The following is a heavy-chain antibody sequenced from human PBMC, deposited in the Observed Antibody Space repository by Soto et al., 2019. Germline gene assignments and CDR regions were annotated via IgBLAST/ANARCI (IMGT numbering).Heavy chain of an antibody. CDR3: ARDSHSSGYHSDAFDI. Sequence: GGSLRLSCAASGFTFSSYSINWVRQAPGKGLEWVSSISISSSYIYYADSVKGRFTISRDNAKNSLYLQMNSLRAEDTAVYYCARDSHSSGYHSDAFDIWGQGTMVTVSS. D-gene: IGHD3-22*01. V-gene: IGHV3-21*01. CDR2: ISISSSYI. J-gene: IGHJ3*02. CDR1: GFTFSSYS.